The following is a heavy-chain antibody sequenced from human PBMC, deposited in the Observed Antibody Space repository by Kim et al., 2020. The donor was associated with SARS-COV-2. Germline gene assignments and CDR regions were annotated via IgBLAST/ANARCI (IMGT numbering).Heavy chain of an antibody. J-gene: IGHJ4*02. D-gene: IGHD6-6*01. Sequence: ASSWKARLTMSRDNSTTPLYRQMNSLRAEDTAVYYCAKDSSSSKYYFDYWGQGTLVTVSS. V-gene: IGHV3-33*06. CDR3: AKDSSSSKYYFDY.